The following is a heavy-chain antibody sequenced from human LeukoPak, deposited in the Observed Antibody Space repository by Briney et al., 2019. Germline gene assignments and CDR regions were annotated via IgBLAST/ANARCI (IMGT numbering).Heavy chain of an antibody. Sequence: SETLSLTCAVSGGSISSSNWWSWVRQPPGKGPEWIGEIYHSGSTNYNPSLKSRVTISVDKSKNQFSLKLSSVTAADTAVYYCARRAGTAMVPYYYDYWGQGTLVTVSS. CDR2: IYHSGST. D-gene: IGHD5-18*01. CDR3: ARRAGTAMVPYYYDY. J-gene: IGHJ4*02. CDR1: GGSISSSNW. V-gene: IGHV4-4*02.